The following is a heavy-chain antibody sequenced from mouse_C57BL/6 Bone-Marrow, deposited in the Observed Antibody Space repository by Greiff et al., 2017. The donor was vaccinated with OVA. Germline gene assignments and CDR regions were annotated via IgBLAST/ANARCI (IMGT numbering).Heavy chain of an antibody. D-gene: IGHD2-5*01. Sequence: QVQLKESGPGLVAPSQSLSITCTVSGFSLTSYGVHWVRQPPGKGLEWLVVIWSDGSTTYNSAPKSRLSISKDNSKSQVFLKMNSLQTADTAMYYCARRSNYRGDYAMGYWGQGTSVTVSS. CDR3: ARRSNYRGDYAMGY. J-gene: IGHJ4*01. CDR2: IWSDGST. V-gene: IGHV2-6*03. CDR1: GFSLTSYG.